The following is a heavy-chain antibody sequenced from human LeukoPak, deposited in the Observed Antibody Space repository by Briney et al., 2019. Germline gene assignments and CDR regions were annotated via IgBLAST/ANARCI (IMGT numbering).Heavy chain of an antibody. J-gene: IGHJ4*02. CDR1: GDSISSYY. D-gene: IGHD1-26*01. V-gene: IGHV4-59*01. Sequence: SETLSLTCAVSGDSISSYYWSWIRQPPGEGLEWIGYIYYSESTNYNPSLKSRVTLSVDTSKNQFSLKLSSVTAADTAVYYCARESVSGTYYYFDYWGQGTLVTVSS. CDR2: IYYSEST. CDR3: ARESVSGTYYYFDY.